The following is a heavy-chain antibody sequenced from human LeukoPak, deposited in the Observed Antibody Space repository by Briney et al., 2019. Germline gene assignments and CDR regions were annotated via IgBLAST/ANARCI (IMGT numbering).Heavy chain of an antibody. D-gene: IGHD3-10*01. CDR2: ISYDGSNK. Sequence: GGSLRLSCAASGFTFSSYGMHWVRQAPGKGLEWVAVISYDGSNKYYADSVKGRFTISRGNSKNTLYLQMNSLRAEDTAVYYCAKPRGFGENNAFDIWGQGTMVTVSS. CDR3: AKPRGFGENNAFDI. CDR1: GFTFSSYG. V-gene: IGHV3-30*18. J-gene: IGHJ3*02.